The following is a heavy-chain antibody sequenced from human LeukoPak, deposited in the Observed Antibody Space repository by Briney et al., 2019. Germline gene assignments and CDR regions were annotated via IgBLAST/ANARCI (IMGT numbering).Heavy chain of an antibody. CDR1: GFTFSSYW. CDR3: ARAGGSYTLLPY. CDR2: INSDGSST. D-gene: IGHD1-26*01. J-gene: IGHJ4*02. Sequence: PGGSLRPSCAASGFTFSSYWMHWVRQAPGKGLVWVSRINSDGSSTSYADSVKGRFTISRDNAKNTLYLQMNSLRAEDTAVYYCARAGGSYTLLPYWGQGTLVTVSS. V-gene: IGHV3-74*01.